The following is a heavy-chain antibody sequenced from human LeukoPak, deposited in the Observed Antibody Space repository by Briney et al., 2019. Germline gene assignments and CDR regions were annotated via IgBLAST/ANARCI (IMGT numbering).Heavy chain of an antibody. CDR1: GFTFSSYW. CDR3: ARVGITGTNDY. D-gene: IGHD1-20*01. V-gene: IGHV3-7*01. J-gene: IGHJ4*02. Sequence: GSLRLSCAASGFTFSSYWMSWVRQAPGKGLEWVANIKQDGSEKYYVDSVKGRFTISRDNAKNSLYLRMNSLRAEDTAVYYCARVGITGTNDYWGQGTLVTVSS. CDR2: IKQDGSEK.